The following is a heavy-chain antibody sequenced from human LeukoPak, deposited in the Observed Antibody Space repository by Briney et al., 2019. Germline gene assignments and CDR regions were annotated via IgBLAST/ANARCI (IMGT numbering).Heavy chain of an antibody. J-gene: IGHJ6*03. Sequence: GGSLRLSCAASGFTVSSNDMNWVRQAPGKGLEWVSYISGSSSTIYYADSVKGRFTISRDNAKNSLYLQMNSLRAEDTAVYYCARVVGYYDFWSGENYMDVWGKGTTVTVSS. D-gene: IGHD3-3*01. V-gene: IGHV3-48*01. CDR3: ARVVGYYDFWSGENYMDV. CDR2: ISGSSSTI. CDR1: GFTVSSND.